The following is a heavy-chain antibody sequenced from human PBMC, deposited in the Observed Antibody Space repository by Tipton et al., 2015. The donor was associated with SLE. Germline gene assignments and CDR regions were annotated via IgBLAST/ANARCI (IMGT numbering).Heavy chain of an antibody. CDR2: IYVGGDT. J-gene: IGHJ4*02. D-gene: IGHD3-10*01. CDR3: ARVGDYYNSGSRVFDH. V-gene: IGHV3-23*03. CDR1: GFTFSSYA. Sequence: SLRLSCAASGFTFSSYAMGWVRQAPGKGLEWVSVIYVGGDTYYGDFVKGRFTISRDNSKNTLYLQLNGLRPEDTAVYFCARVGDYYNSGSRVFDHWGQGILVTVSS.